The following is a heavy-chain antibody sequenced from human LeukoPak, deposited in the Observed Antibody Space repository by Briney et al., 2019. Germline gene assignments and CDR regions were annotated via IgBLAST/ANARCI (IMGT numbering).Heavy chain of an antibody. CDR3: VRGYSFGPSGMYV. J-gene: IGHJ6*02. CDR2: ISDSGGST. Sequence: GGSLRLSCSASGFPFSSYAMHWVRQAPGKGLEYVSAISDSGGSTYYADSVKGRFTISRDNSKNTLYLQMSSLRAEDTAVYFCVRGYSFGPSGMYVWGQGTTVTVSS. D-gene: IGHD2-15*01. V-gene: IGHV3-64D*09. CDR1: GFPFSSYA.